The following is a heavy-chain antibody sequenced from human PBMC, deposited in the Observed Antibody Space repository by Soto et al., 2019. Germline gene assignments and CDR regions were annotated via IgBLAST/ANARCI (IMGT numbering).Heavy chain of an antibody. CDR1: GGSISSYY. V-gene: IGHV4-59*01. D-gene: IGHD5-18*01. J-gene: IGHJ4*02. CDR2: IYYSGST. Sequence: QVQLQESGPGLVKPSETLSLTCTVSGGSISSYYWSWIRQPPGKGLEWIGYIYYSGSTNYNPSLKSRVTISVDTSKNQFSLKLSSVTAEDTAVYYCARGLRDMTNDDWGQGNLVTVSS. CDR3: ARGLRDMTNDD.